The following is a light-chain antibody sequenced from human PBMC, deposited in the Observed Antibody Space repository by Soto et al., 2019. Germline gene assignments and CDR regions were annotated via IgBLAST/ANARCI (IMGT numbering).Light chain of an antibody. J-gene: IGKJ1*01. V-gene: IGKV1-5*01. CDR3: QQYDYSRT. CDR1: QSIAAS. Sequence: DVQMTQSPSTLSASVGDSVTITCRASQSIAASLAWYQLKPGEAPKLLIYDVSNLESGVQSRFSGSGSGTDFSLTLRSLHPDDFATYYCQQYDYSRTFGQGTKVEIK. CDR2: DVS.